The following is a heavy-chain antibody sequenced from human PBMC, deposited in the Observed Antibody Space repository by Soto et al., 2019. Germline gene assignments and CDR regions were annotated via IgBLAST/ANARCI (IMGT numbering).Heavy chain of an antibody. V-gene: IGHV1-69*01. CDR3: ARSKNYYDSKVYYFYY. J-gene: IGHJ4*02. Sequence: QVQLVQSGDAVKKTGSSVKVSCKASGGTFSSYAISWVRQATGQGLERMGGIIPIFGTANYAQKFQGRVTITAYESTSTADMELSSLRSEYTAVYDCARSKNYYDSKVYYFYYVGQGTLDTVSS. CDR2: IIPIFGTA. CDR1: GGTFSSYA. D-gene: IGHD3-22*01.